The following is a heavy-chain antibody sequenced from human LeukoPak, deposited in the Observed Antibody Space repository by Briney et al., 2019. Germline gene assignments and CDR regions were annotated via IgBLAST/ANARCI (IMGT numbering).Heavy chain of an antibody. J-gene: IGHJ4*02. CDR1: GGTFSSYA. CDR3: ARIWADGYLSYYFDY. V-gene: IGHV1-69*04. Sequence: SVKVSCKASGGTFSSYAISWVRQAPGQGLEWMGRIIPILGIANYAQKFQGRVTITADKSTSTAYMELSSLRSEDTAVYYCARIWADGYLSYYFDYWGQGTLVTVSS. CDR2: IIPILGIA. D-gene: IGHD5-24*01.